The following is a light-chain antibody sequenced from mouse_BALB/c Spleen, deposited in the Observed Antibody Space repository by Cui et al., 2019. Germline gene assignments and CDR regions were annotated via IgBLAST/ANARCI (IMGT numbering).Light chain of an antibody. CDR3: MQHLEYPYT. CDR1: KRVLHSNGNTY. V-gene: IGKV2-137*01. Sequence: DSVMTQAPPSVPVTPGESLSISCGSSKRVLHSNGNTYLYWFLQSPCQSPHLLIYRMSNLASGVPDRFSGSGSGTAFTLRISRVEAEDVGVYYCMQHLEYPYTFGGGTKLEIK. J-gene: IGKJ2*01. CDR2: RMS.